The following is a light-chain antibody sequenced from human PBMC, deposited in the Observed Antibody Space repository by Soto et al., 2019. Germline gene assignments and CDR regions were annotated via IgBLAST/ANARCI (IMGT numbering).Light chain of an antibody. CDR3: SSHTTSYTVDV. V-gene: IGLV2-14*01. CDR1: ASDVGTNNY. CDR2: EVS. Sequence: QSALTQPASVSGSPGQSITISRTGTASDVGTNNYVSWYQQYPGKAPQLIIYEVSQRPSGISDRFFGSKSGDTASLTISGLQAQDEADYYCSSHTTSYTVDVFGTGTKVTVL. J-gene: IGLJ1*01.